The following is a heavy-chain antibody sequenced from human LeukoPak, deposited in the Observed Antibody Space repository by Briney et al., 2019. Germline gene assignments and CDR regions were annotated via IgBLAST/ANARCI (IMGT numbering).Heavy chain of an antibody. CDR1: GFTVSSNY. CDR3: ARDYYDSSGYYPDAFDI. D-gene: IGHD3-22*01. Sequence: GGSLRLSCAASGFTVSSNYMSWVRQAPGKGLEWVSVIYSGGSTYYADSVKGRFTISRDNSKNTLHLQMNSLRAEDTAVYYCARDYYDSSGYYPDAFDIWGQGTMVTVSS. V-gene: IGHV3-66*01. J-gene: IGHJ3*02. CDR2: IYSGGST.